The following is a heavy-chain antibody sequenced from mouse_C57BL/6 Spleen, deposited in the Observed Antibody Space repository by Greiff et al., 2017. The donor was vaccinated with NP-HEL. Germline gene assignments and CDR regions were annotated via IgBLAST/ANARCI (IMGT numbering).Heavy chain of an antibody. CDR1: GYAFTNYL. V-gene: IGHV1-54*01. D-gene: IGHD2-3*01. CDR3: ARWRMDGYPDY. J-gene: IGHJ2*01. CDR2: INPGSGGT. Sequence: QVQLQQSGAELVRPGTSVKVSCKASGYAFTNYLIEWVKQRPGQGLEWIGVINPGSGGTNYNEKFKGKATMTADKTSSTAYMQLSSLTSEDSAVYFCARWRMDGYPDYWGQGTTLTVSS.